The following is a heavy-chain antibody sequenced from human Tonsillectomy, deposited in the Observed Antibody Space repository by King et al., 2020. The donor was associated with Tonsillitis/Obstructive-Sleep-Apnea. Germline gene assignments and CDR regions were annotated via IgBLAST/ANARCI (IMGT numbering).Heavy chain of an antibody. Sequence: VQLVESGGGLVQPGRSLRLSCAASGFKFDDYAMHWVRQAPGKGLEWVSGISWNSGSIAYADSVKGRFTISRDNAKKSLYLQMNSLRAEDTALYYCVKEMRWELRPDQGFDIWGQGTMVTVSS. J-gene: IGHJ3*02. D-gene: IGHD2-15*01. CDR3: VKEMRWELRPDQGFDI. V-gene: IGHV3-9*01. CDR2: ISWNSGSI. CDR1: GFKFDDYA.